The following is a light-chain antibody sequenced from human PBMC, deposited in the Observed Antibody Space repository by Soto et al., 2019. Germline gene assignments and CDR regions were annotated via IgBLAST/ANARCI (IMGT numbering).Light chain of an antibody. CDR1: SSDVGSYNL. CDR3: CSYAGSSTWV. J-gene: IGLJ3*02. CDR2: DVN. V-gene: IGLV2-23*02. Sequence: QSVLTQPASVSGSPGQSITISCTGTSSDVGSYNLVSWYQHHPGKAPKLVIYDVNKRPSGVSNRFSGSKSGNTASLTISGLQAEDEADYYCCSYAGSSTWVFGGGTKLTVL.